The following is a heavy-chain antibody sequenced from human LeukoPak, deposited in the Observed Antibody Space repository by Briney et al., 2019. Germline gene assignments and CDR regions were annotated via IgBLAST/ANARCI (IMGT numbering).Heavy chain of an antibody. CDR2: INSDGSST. J-gene: IGHJ4*02. CDR1: GFTFSNYA. CDR3: ATQRWLQSSFDY. D-gene: IGHD5-24*01. V-gene: IGHV3-74*01. Sequence: PGGSLRLSCAASGFTFSNYAMSWVRQAPGKGLVWVSRINSDGSSTSYADSVKGRFTISRDNAKNTLYLQMNSLRAEDTAVYYCATQRWLQSSFDYWGQGTLVTVSS.